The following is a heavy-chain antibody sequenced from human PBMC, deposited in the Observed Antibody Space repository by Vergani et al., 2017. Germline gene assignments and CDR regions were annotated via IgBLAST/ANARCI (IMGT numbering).Heavy chain of an antibody. V-gene: IGHV3-9*01. D-gene: IGHD1-7*01. J-gene: IGHJ2*01. CDR2: ISWNSGSI. CDR3: AKDIESDWNYDRAFGYCDL. Sequence: EVQLVESGGGLVQPGRSLRLSCAASGFTFDDYAMPWVRQAPGKGLEWVSGISWNSGSIGYADSVKGRFTISRDNAKNSLYLQMNRLRAEDTALYYCAKDIESDWNYDRAFGYCDLWGRGTLVTVSS. CDR1: GFTFDDYA.